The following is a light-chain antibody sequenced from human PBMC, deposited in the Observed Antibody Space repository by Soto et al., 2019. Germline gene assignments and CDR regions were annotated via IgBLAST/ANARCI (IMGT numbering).Light chain of an antibody. CDR1: RSDVGAYDY. CDR3: CSYAGSNNFV. CDR2: EVS. Sequence: QSALTQPPSASGSPGQSVTISCTGTRSDVGAYDYVSWYQQHPGKAPKLIISEVSERPPGVPDRFSGSKSGNTASLTVSGLQTEDEADYYCCSYAGSNNFVFGTGTKLTVL. V-gene: IGLV2-8*01. J-gene: IGLJ1*01.